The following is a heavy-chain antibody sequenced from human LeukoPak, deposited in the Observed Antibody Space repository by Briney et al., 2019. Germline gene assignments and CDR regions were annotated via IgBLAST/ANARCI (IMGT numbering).Heavy chain of an antibody. Sequence: GGSLKLSCAGSGFTFSNYWMSWVRQAPGKAPEWVANIKQDGREKHYVDSVKGRFTTSRDNAKSSLYLQMNSLRAEDTAVYYCTRDEAAATNWGQGTLDTVSS. J-gene: IGHJ4*02. V-gene: IGHV3-7*01. CDR1: GFTFSNYW. CDR2: IKQDGREK. CDR3: TRDEAAATN. D-gene: IGHD6-13*01.